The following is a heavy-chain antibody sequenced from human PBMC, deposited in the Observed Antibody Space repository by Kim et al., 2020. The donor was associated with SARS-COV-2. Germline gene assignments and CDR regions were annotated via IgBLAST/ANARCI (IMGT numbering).Heavy chain of an antibody. V-gene: IGHV3-21*01. CDR3: ARDENTIVYDILTGPTGGRFDY. D-gene: IGHD3-9*01. Sequence: GGSLRLSCAASGFTFSSYSMNWVRQAPGKGLEWVSSISSSSSYIYYADSVKGRFTISRDNAKNSLYLQMNSLRAEDTAVYYCARDENTIVYDILTGPTGGRFDYWGQGTLVTVSS. CDR2: ISSSSSYI. J-gene: IGHJ4*02. CDR1: GFTFSSYS.